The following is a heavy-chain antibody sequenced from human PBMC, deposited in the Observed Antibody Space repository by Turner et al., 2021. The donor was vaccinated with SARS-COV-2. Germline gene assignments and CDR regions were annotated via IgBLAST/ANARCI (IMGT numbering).Heavy chain of an antibody. D-gene: IGHD3-10*01. CDR1: GQTFTSYG. CDR2: ISAYNGNT. Sequence: QVQLVQSGPEEKKPGASVKVLCNASGQTFTSYGITWVRQAPGQGLEWMEWISAYNGNTNHAQKLQGRVTMTTETSTSTAYMELRSLRSDDTAVYYCARAYGSGSYGHYYGMDVWGQGTTVTVSS. CDR3: ARAYGSGSYGHYYGMDV. V-gene: IGHV1-18*01. J-gene: IGHJ6*02.